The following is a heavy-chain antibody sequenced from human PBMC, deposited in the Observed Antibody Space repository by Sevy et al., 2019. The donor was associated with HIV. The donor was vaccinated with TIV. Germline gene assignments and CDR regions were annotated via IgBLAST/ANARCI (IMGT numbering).Heavy chain of an antibody. J-gene: IGHJ3*02. CDR2: INPNSGGT. CDR3: AIGNHHVGAFDI. V-gene: IGHV1-2*04. CDR1: GYTFTGYC. Sequence: ASVKVSCKASGYTFTGYCMHWVRQAPGEGLEWMGWINPNSGGTNYAQKFQGWVTMTRDTSISTAYMELSRLRSDDTAVYYCAIGNHHVGAFDIWGQGTMVTVSS.